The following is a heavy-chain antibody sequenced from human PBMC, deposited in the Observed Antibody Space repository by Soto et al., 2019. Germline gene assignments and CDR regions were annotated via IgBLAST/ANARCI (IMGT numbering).Heavy chain of an antibody. V-gene: IGHV1-69*04. J-gene: IGHJ5*02. CDR3: ARDVQLELSPSSPWPPPGPRRHTNNWFDP. D-gene: IGHD1-1*01. Sequence: EASVKVSCKASGYTFTSYGISWVRQAPGQGLEWMGRIIPILGIANYAQKFQGRVTITADKSTSTAYMELSSLRSEDTAVYYCARDVQLELSPSSPWPPPGPRRHTNNWFDPWGQGTLVTVSS. CDR2: IIPILGIA. CDR1: GYTFTSYG.